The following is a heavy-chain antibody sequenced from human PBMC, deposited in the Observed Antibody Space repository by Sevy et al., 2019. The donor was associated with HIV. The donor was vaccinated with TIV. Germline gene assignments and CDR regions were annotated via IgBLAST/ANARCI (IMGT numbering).Heavy chain of an antibody. Sequence: GGSLRLSCAASGFTFSNAWMNWVRQAPGKGPEWVGHIKSKSEGGTTDYAAPLKGRFTISRDDSENTLYLQMNGLRSGDTAVYYCTTVLGLRLRDVPFSTSSSVLEAGGQGTTVT. CDR2: IKSKSEGGTT. J-gene: IGHJ3*01. D-gene: IGHD3-3*01. V-gene: IGHV3-15*07. CDR3: TTVLGLRLRDVPFSTSSSVLEA. CDR1: GFTFSNAW.